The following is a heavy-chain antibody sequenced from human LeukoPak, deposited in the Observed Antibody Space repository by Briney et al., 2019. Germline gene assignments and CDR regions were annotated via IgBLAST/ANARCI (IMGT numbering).Heavy chain of an antibody. Sequence: GGSLRLSCAASGFTLSSYGMHWVRQAPGKGLEWVAFIRYDGSNKYYADSVKGRFTISRDNSKNTLYLQMNSLRAEDTAVYYCAKDQILAVAGIFDYWGQGTLVTVSS. V-gene: IGHV3-30*02. CDR3: AKDQILAVAGIFDY. CDR1: GFTLSSYG. J-gene: IGHJ4*02. CDR2: IRYDGSNK. D-gene: IGHD6-19*01.